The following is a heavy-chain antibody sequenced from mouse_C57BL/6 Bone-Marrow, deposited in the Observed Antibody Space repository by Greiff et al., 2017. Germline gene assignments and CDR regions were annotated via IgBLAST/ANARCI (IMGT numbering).Heavy chain of an antibody. D-gene: IGHD1-1*01. J-gene: IGHJ2*01. CDR1: GYTFTDYN. CDR3: ARRGYGSSYDFDY. Sequence: VQLQQSGPELVKPGASVKMSCKASGYTFTDYNMHWVKQSHGKSLEWIGYINPNNGGTSYNQKFKGKATLTVNKSSSTAYMELRSLTSEDSAVYYCARRGYGSSYDFDYGGQGTTLTVSS. V-gene: IGHV1-22*01. CDR2: INPNNGGT.